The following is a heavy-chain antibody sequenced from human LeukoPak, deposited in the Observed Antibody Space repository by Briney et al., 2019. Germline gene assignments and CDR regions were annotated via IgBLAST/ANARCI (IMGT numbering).Heavy chain of an antibody. V-gene: IGHV4-34*01. D-gene: IGHD5-12*01. CDR1: GGSFSGYY. J-gene: IGHJ4*02. CDR3: ARGPRGYSGYDLWGAFDY. CDR2: INHSGST. Sequence: SETLSLTCAVYGGSFSGYYWSWIRQPPGKGLEWIGEINHSGSTNYNPSLKSRVTISVDTSKNQFSLKLGSVTAADTAVYYCARGPRGYSGYDLWGAFDYWGQGTLVTVSS.